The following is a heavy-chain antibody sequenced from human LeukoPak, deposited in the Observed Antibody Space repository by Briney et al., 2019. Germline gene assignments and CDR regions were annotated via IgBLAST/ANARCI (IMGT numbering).Heavy chain of an antibody. CDR2: IRYDGSNK. Sequence: PGGSLRLSCAASGFTFSSYGMHWVRQAAGKGLAWVAFIRYDGSNKYYADSVKGRFTISRDNSKNTLYLQMNSLRAEDTAVYYCWFGGTMVRGVNLDYWGQGTLVTVSS. D-gene: IGHD3-10*01. J-gene: IGHJ4*02. V-gene: IGHV3-30*02. CDR1: GFTFSSYG. CDR3: WFGGTMVRGVNLDY.